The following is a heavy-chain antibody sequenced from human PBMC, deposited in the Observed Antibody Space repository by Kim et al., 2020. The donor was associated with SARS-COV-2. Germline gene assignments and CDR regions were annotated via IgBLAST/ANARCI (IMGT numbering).Heavy chain of an antibody. J-gene: IGHJ5*02. CDR2: IYSGGST. Sequence: GGSLRLSCAASGFTVSGNYMNWVRQSPGKGLEWVSGIYSGGSTYYADSVKGRFNISIDNSKNTLYLQMNSLRADDTAVYYCARNVPYNKACFDPWCQGPL. D-gene: IGHD3-10*01. CDR1: GFTVSGNY. V-gene: IGHV3-53*01. CDR3: ARNVPYNKACFDP.